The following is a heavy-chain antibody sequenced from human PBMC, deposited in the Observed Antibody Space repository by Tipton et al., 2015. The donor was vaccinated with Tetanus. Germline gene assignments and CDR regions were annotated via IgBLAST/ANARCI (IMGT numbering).Heavy chain of an antibody. CDR3: ARGPLENEGYFDS. D-gene: IGHD1-1*01. Sequence: TLSLTCIVSGGSMRSYYWSWIRQPPGKGLEWIGHIYSSGGDRYNPSLKSRTTMSVDRSKSQFSLEVTPVTAADTAVYFCARGPLENEGYFDSWGQGILVTVTA. CDR2: IYSSGGD. V-gene: IGHV4-59*01. J-gene: IGHJ4*02. CDR1: GGSMRSYY.